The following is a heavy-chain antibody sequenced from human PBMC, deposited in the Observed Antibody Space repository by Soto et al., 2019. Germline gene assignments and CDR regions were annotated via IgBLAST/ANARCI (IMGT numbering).Heavy chain of an antibody. Sequence: PSETLSLTCAVSGGSITNTDWCSWVRQPSGMGLEWVGDISLSGNTNYNPSLEGRAAISLDKSRNQLSLILNSVTAADTAVYYCASRGSSGHFWGQGTLVTVSS. CDR2: ISLSGNT. V-gene: IGHV4-4*02. CDR3: ASRGSSGHF. J-gene: IGHJ4*02. D-gene: IGHD3-22*01. CDR1: GGSITNTDW.